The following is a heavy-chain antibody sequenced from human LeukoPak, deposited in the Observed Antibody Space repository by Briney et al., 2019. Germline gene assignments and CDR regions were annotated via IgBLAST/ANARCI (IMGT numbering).Heavy chain of an antibody. D-gene: IGHD6-19*01. V-gene: IGHV1-2*02. Sequence: ASVKVSCKASGYTFTGYYMHWVRQAPGQGLEWMGWINPNSGGTNYAQKLQGRVTMTTDTSTSTAYMELRSLRSGDTAVYYCARSIAVAGIKRNYFDYWGQGTLVTVSS. CDR2: INPNSGGT. J-gene: IGHJ4*02. CDR3: ARSIAVAGIKRNYFDY. CDR1: GYTFTGYY.